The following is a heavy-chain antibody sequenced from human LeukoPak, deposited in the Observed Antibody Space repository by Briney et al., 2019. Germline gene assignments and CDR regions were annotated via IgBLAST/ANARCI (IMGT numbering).Heavy chain of an antibody. D-gene: IGHD1-26*01. J-gene: IGHJ3*02. V-gene: IGHV3-21*01. CDR2: ISSGSSYI. Sequence: PGGSLRLSCAASGFTFNSYSMYWVRQAPGKGLEWVSSISSGSSYIFYADSVKGRFTISRDNAKNSLYLQMNSLRAEDTAVYYCARQVGVDDAFDIWGQGTMVTISS. CDR3: ARQVGVDDAFDI. CDR1: GFTFNSYS.